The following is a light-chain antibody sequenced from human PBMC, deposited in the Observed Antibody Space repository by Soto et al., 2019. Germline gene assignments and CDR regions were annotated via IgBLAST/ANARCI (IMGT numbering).Light chain of an antibody. Sequence: QSALPQPASVSGSPGPAVTISCTGSSSDVGSYNYVSWYQHHPGKAPKVIIYGVTNRPSGVTERFSGSKSGNTASLTISGRQPEDEADYYCSSYRGSSTPYVFGTGTKLTVL. CDR1: SSDVGSYNY. V-gene: IGLV2-14*03. CDR2: GVT. J-gene: IGLJ1*01. CDR3: SSYRGSSTPYV.